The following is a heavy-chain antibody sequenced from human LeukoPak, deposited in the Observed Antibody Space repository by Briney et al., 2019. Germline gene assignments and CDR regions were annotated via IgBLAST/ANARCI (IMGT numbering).Heavy chain of an antibody. J-gene: IGHJ4*02. V-gene: IGHV3-48*03. CDR1: GFTFRSYE. CDR3: ARSAPLMKGVVEVTALDD. Sequence: AGGSLRLSCEDSGFTFRSYEMNWVRQAPGKGLEWIAYLSSSGSAFSYADSVKGRFTIARDNAKNSVYLEMNSLRADDTAVYYCARSAPLMKGVVEVTALDDWGQGTLVTVSS. CDR2: LSSSGSAF. D-gene: IGHD3-3*01.